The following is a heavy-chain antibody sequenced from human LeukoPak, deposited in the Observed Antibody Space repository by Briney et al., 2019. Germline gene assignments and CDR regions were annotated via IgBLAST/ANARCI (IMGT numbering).Heavy chain of an antibody. CDR1: EFTCSNHW. V-gene: IGHV3-74*01. CDR2: ISGDGRTT. Sequence: GGSLRLSCAASEFTCSNHWMHWVRQAPGKGPVWVSHISGDGRTTTYADSVKGRFTISRDNAKNTLYLQVNGLRVDDTAVYYCAGDGHYGMYVWGQGTTVSVSS. D-gene: IGHD3-10*01. J-gene: IGHJ6*02. CDR3: AGDGHYGMYV.